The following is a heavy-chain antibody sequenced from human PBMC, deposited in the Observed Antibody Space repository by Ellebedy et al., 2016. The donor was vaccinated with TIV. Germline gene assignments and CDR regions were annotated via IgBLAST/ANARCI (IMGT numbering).Heavy chain of an antibody. CDR2: ISPDGRGT. CDR1: EFTFSSYW. J-gene: IGHJ4*02. Sequence: GESLKISCAASEFTFSSYWIHWVRQTPGKGLVWVSRISPDGRGTSYADSVKGRFTISRDNAKNTMYLQMNSLRAEDTAVYYCGRGQTTFEYWGQGTLVTVSS. D-gene: IGHD4-11*01. V-gene: IGHV3-74*01. CDR3: GRGQTTFEY.